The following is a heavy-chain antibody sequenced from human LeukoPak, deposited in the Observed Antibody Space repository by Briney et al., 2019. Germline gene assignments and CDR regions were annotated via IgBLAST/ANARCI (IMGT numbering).Heavy chain of an antibody. Sequence: SETLSLTCTVSNASVNSYFWGWVRQPAGKGLEWLGRIYTTGTTYYNPSLKSRLTLSIETSKSRFSLTLRSATAADTAVYFCGRQGYTAAYHFFDYWSLGTLVTVSS. D-gene: IGHD6-25*01. CDR3: GRQGYTAAYHFFDY. J-gene: IGHJ4*02. CDR1: NASVNSYF. V-gene: IGHV4-4*07. CDR2: IYTTGTT.